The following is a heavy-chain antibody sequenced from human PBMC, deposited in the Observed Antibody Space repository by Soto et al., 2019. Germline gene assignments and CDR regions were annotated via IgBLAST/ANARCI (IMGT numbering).Heavy chain of an antibody. J-gene: IGHJ4*02. V-gene: IGHV4-31*03. CDR2: IYYSGST. CDR3: AREGGTMIVG. CDR1: GGSISSGGYY. Sequence: QVQLQESGPGLVKPSQTLSLTCTVSGGSISSGGYYWSWIRQHPGKGLEWIGYIYYSGSTYYNPSLKSRVTISVDTSKTQCSLRLSSGTAADTAVYFCAREGGTMIVGWGQGTLVTVSS. D-gene: IGHD3-22*01.